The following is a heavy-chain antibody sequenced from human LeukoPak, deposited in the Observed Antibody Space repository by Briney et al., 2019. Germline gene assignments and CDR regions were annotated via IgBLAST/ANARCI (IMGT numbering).Heavy chain of an antibody. CDR1: GFTFSSYW. V-gene: IGHV3-7*01. CDR2: IKQDGSDK. J-gene: IGHJ4*02. Sequence: GGSLRLSCEVSGFTFSSYWLNWVRQAPGKELEWVANIKQDGSDKYYVDSVKGRFTISRDNAKNSLYLQMNSLRAEDTAVYYCAIIPRAAAGPSTRSPFHYWGQGTLVTVSS. D-gene: IGHD6-13*01. CDR3: AIIPRAAAGPSTRSPFHY.